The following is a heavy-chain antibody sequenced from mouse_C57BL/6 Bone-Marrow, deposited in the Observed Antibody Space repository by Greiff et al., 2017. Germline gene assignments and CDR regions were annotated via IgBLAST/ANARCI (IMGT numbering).Heavy chain of an antibody. V-gene: IGHV1-50*01. J-gene: IGHJ2*01. Sequence: QVQLQQPGAELVKPGASVKLSCKASGYTFTSYWMQWVKQRPGQGLEWIGEIDPSDRYTNYNQKFKGKATLTVDTSSSTAYMQLSSLTSEDSAVYYCARDDYDGLYYFDYWGQGTTLTVSS. CDR2: IDPSDRYT. D-gene: IGHD2-3*01. CDR3: ARDDYDGLYYFDY. CDR1: GYTFTSYW.